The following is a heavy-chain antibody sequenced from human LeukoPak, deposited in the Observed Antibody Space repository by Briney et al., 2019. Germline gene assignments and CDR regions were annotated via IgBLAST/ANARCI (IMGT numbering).Heavy chain of an antibody. J-gene: IGHJ5*01. CDR2: IKSKGDGETT. D-gene: IGHD3-10*01. Sequence: GESLRLSCAASGFTFTNAWMNWVRQAPGKGLAWVGCIKSKGDGETTDYAAPVKGRFTMSRDDSKATVYLQMNYLEAEDTAVYYCTTDLGLTMIRGVIVSWGQGALVTVSS. V-gene: IGHV3-15*01. CDR1: GFTFTNAW. CDR3: TTDLGLTMIRGVIVS.